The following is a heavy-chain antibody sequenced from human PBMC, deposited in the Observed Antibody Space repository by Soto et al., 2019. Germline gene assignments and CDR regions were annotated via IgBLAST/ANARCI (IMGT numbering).Heavy chain of an antibody. V-gene: IGHV4-31*03. Sequence: QVQLQESGPGLVKPSQTLSLTCTVSGGSISSGGYYWSWIRQHPGKGLEWIGYIYYSGSTYYNPSLKSRVTISVDTSKNQFSLKLSSVTAADTAVYYCAREQQLVWRGDEGLGLGLGLVDVFDYWGQGTLVTVSS. CDR1: GGSISSGGYY. D-gene: IGHD6-13*01. J-gene: IGHJ4*02. CDR2: IYYSGST. CDR3: AREQQLVWRGDEGLGLGLGLVDVFDY.